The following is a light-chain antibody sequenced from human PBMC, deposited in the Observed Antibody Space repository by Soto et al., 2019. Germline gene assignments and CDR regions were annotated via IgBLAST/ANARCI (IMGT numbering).Light chain of an antibody. J-gene: IGLJ2*01. CDR2: EGT. V-gene: IGLV2-23*03. CDR1: GSDVGSYNL. Sequence: QSALTQPASVSGSPGQSITISCTGTGSDVGSYNLVSWYQQHPGKVPKFMIYEGTKRPSGVSNRFSGSKSGNTASLTISGLQAEDEADYYCSSYVVSSTFVLFGGGTKLTVL. CDR3: SSYVVSSTFVL.